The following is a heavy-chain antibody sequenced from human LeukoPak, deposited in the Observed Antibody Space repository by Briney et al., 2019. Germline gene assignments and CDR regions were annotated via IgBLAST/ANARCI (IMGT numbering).Heavy chain of an antibody. Sequence: SETLSLTCTVPGGSISSSSYYWGWIRQPPGKGLEWIGSIYYSGSTYYNPSLKSRVSISVDTSKNQFSLKLSSVTAADTAVYYCARLCLYGDQGFDYWGQGTLVTVSS. V-gene: IGHV4-39*01. D-gene: IGHD4-17*01. CDR1: GGSISSSSYY. CDR3: ARLCLYGDQGFDY. CDR2: IYYSGST. J-gene: IGHJ4*02.